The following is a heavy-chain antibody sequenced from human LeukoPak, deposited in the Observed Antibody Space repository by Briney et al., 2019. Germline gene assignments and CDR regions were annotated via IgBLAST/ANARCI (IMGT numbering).Heavy chain of an antibody. D-gene: IGHD1-26*01. CDR1: GFTVSTNY. Sequence: GSLRLSCAASGFTVSTNYMSWVRQAPGKGLEWVSVIYSGGSTYYADSVKGRFTISRDNSKNTLFLQMNSLRAEDTAVYYCARERGSGSYYYDYWGQGTLVTVSS. CDR2: IYSGGST. V-gene: IGHV3-53*01. J-gene: IGHJ4*02. CDR3: ARERGSGSYYYDY.